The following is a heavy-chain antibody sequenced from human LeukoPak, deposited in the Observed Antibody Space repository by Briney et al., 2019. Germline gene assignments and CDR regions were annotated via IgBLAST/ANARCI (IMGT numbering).Heavy chain of an antibody. Sequence: SSETLSLTCTVSGGSISSYSWSWIRQPPGKGLEWIGCIYYSGSTYYNPSLKSRVTISVDTSKNQFSLKLSSVTAADTAVYYCARDLRRRTPDAFDIWGQGTMVTVSS. J-gene: IGHJ3*02. D-gene: IGHD4-17*01. CDR3: ARDLRRRTPDAFDI. V-gene: IGHV4-30-4*08. CDR2: IYYSGST. CDR1: GGSISSYS.